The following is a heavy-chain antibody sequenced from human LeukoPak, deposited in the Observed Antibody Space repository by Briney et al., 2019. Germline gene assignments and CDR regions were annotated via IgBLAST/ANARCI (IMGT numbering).Heavy chain of an antibody. CDR3: AKYSSGWYYFDY. J-gene: IGHJ4*02. V-gene: IGHV4-39*01. D-gene: IGHD6-19*01. CDR1: GGSISSSSYY. CDR2: IYYSGST. Sequence: EALETLSLTRTVSGGSISSSSYYWGWIRQPPGKGLEWIGSIYYSGSTYYNPSLKSRVTISVDTSKNQFSLKLSSVTAADTAVYYCAKYSSGWYYFDYWGQGTLVTVSS.